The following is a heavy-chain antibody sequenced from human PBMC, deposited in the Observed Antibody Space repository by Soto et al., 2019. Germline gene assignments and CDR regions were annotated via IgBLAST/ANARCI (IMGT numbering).Heavy chain of an antibody. J-gene: IGHJ4*02. V-gene: IGHV3-48*03. CDR1: GFTFSSYE. D-gene: IGHD6-19*01. CDR3: ARVAHLYSSGWYGFDY. Sequence: GSLRLSCAASGFTFSSYEMNWVRQAPGKGLEWVSYISSSGSTIYYADSVKGRFTISRDNAKNSLYLQMNSLRAEDTAVYYCARVAHLYSSGWYGFDYWGQGTLVTVSS. CDR2: ISSSGSTI.